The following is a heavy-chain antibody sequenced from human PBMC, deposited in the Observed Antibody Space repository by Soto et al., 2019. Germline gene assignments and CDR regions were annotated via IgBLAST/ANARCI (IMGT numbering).Heavy chain of an antibody. CDR1: GFTFSSYV. J-gene: IGHJ4*02. V-gene: IGHV3-23*01. CDR3: AKADDIVVVVAATNDFDY. CDR2: ISGSGGST. Sequence: EVQLLESGGGLVQPGGSLRLSCAASGFTFSSYVMSWVRQAPGKGLEWVSAISGSGGSTYYADSVKGRFTISRDNSKNTLYLQMISLRAEDTAVYYCAKADDIVVVVAATNDFDYWGQGTLVTVSS. D-gene: IGHD2-15*01.